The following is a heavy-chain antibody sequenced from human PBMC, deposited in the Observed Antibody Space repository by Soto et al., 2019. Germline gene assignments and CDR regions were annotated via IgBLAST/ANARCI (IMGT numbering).Heavy chain of an antibody. J-gene: IGHJ4*02. CDR1: GGSFSGYY. CDR2: INHSGST. Sequence: QVQLQQWGAGLLKPSETLSLTCAVYGGSFSGYYWSWIRQHPGKGLEWIGEINHSGSTNYNPSLKSRVTISVDTSKNQFSLKLSSVTAADTAVYYCARRRLRGGFDYWGQGTLVTVSS. D-gene: IGHD2-15*01. CDR3: ARRRLRGGFDY. V-gene: IGHV4-34*01.